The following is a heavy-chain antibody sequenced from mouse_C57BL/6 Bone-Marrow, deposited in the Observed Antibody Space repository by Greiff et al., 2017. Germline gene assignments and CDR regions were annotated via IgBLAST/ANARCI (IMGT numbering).Heavy chain of an antibody. J-gene: IGHJ2*01. CDR1: GFTFSDYY. CDR2: INYDGSST. CDR3: ARAYYSNYPDY. D-gene: IGHD2-5*01. V-gene: IGHV5-16*01. Sequence: DVHLVESEGGLVQPGSSMKLSCTASGFTFSDYYMAWVRQVPEKGLEWVANINYDGSSTYYLDSLKSRFIISRDNAKNILYLQMSSLKSEDTATYYCARAYYSNYPDYWGQGTTLTVSS.